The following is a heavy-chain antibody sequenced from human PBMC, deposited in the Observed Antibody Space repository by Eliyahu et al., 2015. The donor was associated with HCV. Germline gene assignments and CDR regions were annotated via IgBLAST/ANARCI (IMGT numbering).Heavy chain of an antibody. J-gene: IGHJ6*02. CDR3: ARRGYCSSTSCLGPYYYYYYGMDV. CDR1: GYSFXIYW. D-gene: IGHD2-2*01. V-gene: IGHV5-10-1*01. CDR2: IDPSDSYT. Sequence: EVQLVQSGAEVKKPGESLRISCKGSGYSFXIYWXSWXRQXPGKGLEWMGRIDPSDSYTNYSPSFQGHVTISADKSISTAYLQWSSLKASDTAMYYCARRGYCSSTSCLGPYYYYYYGMDVWGQGTTVTVSS.